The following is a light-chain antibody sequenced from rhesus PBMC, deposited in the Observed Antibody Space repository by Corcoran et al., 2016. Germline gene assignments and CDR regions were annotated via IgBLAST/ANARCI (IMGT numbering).Light chain of an antibody. J-gene: IGKJ2*01. CDR2: DAS. CDR1: QGIRKY. Sequence: DIQMTQSPSSLSASVGDTVTITCQASQGIRKYFAWYQQKPGKAPKLLSYDASTLQRGVPSRFSGSGSGTECTLTISSLQPEDFATYYCQQHNSYPYSFGQGTKVEIK. CDR3: QQHNSYPYS. V-gene: IGKV1-25*01.